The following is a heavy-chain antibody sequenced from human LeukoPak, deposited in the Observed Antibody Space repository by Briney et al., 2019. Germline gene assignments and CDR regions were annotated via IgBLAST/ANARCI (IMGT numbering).Heavy chain of an antibody. CDR2: ISGSGGNT. J-gene: IGHJ5*02. D-gene: IGHD1-7*01. CDR1: GFTFSNYG. Sequence: GGSLRLSCAASGFTFSNYGMSWVRQTPGKGLEWVSGISGSGGNTYYADSVKGRFTISRDNSKNTLGLQMNSLRAEDTAIYYCAKDTNYRNWFDPWGQGTLLTVSS. V-gene: IGHV3-23*01. CDR3: AKDTNYRNWFDP.